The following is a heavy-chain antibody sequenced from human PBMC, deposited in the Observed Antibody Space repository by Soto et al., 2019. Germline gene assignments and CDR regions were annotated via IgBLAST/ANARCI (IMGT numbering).Heavy chain of an antibody. J-gene: IGHJ2*01. V-gene: IGHV1-69*01. CDR2: INTKFGAT. CDR1: GGSFSKKA. Sequence: QVQLVQSGAELKKPGSSVKVSCEASGGSFSKKAIRWVRQAPGQGLEWMGGINTKFGATNYAPKFQGRITITADESTNTVNMALSSLTSEDTAVYYCARCASSGFEYRYFDLWGRGTVVSVSS. CDR3: ARCASSGFEYRYFDL. D-gene: IGHD5-12*01.